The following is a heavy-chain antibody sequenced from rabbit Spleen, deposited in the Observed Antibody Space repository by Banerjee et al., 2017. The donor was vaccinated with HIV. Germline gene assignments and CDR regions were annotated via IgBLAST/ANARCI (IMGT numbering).Heavy chain of an antibody. CDR1: GFSFSNKAV. CDR2: INAITGKA. D-gene: IGHD8-1*01. CDR3: ARDTGSSFSSYGMAL. Sequence: QEQLVESGGGLVQPGGSLKLSCTASGFSFSNKAVMCWVRQAPGKGLEWIACINAITGKAVYASWAKGRFTFSKTSSTTVTLQMTSLTVADTATYFCARDTGSSFSSYGMALWGQGTLVTVS. J-gene: IGHJ6*01. V-gene: IGHV1S45*01.